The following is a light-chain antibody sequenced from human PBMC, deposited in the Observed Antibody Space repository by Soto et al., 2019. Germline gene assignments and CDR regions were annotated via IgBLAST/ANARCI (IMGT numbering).Light chain of an antibody. CDR1: QSLVYSDGNTY. V-gene: IGKV2-30*01. CDR2: KVS. Sequence: DVVLTQSPLSLPVTLGQPASISCRSTQSLVYSDGNTYLSWFQQRPGQSPRRLIYKVSNRDSGVPDRFSGSGSGTDFTLRISRVEAEDLGVYYCMQGTHWPPWKFGQGTKVEIK. J-gene: IGKJ1*01. CDR3: MQGTHWPPWK.